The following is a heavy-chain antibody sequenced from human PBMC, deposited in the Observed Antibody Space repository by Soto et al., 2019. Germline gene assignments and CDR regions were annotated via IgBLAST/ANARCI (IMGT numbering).Heavy chain of an antibody. V-gene: IGHV1-18*01. CDR3: ARAPKYYYDSSGYFS. CDR2: ISAYNGNT. J-gene: IGHJ5*02. Sequence: ASVKVSCKSSGYTVTSYGISGVRQAPGQGLEWMGWISAYNGNTNYAQKLQGRVTMTTDTSTSTAYMELRSLRSDDTGVYYCARAPKYYYDSSGYFSWGQGTLVTVS. CDR1: GYTVTSYG. D-gene: IGHD3-22*01.